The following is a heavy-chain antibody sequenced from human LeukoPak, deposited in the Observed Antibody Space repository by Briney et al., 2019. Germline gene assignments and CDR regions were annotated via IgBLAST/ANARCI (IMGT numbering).Heavy chain of an antibody. D-gene: IGHD3-22*01. CDR1: GYSFTSYW. V-gene: IGHV5-51*01. CDR3: ARRERYYDSSGYYYGDAFDI. CDR2: IYPGDSDT. Sequence: GESLKIFCKGSGYSFTSYWIGWVRQMPGKGLEWMGIIYPGDSDTRYSPSFQGQVTISADKSISTAYLQWSSLKASDTAMYYCARRERYYDSSGYYYGDAFDIWGQGTMVTVSS. J-gene: IGHJ3*02.